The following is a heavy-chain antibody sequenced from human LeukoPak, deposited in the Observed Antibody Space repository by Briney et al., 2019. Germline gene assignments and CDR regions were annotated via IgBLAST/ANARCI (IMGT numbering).Heavy chain of an antibody. D-gene: IGHD3-10*01. Sequence: QPGGSLILSCAASGFTFSSYSMNWVRQAPGKGLEWVSYISSSSSTIYYADSVKGRFTISRDNAKNSLYLQMNSLRDEDTAVYYCARSPLPVRGVFFDYWGQGTLVTVSS. V-gene: IGHV3-48*02. CDR2: ISSSSSTI. J-gene: IGHJ4*02. CDR1: GFTFSSYS. CDR3: ARSPLPVRGVFFDY.